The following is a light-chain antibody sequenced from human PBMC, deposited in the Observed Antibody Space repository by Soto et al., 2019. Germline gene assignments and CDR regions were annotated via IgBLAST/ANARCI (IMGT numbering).Light chain of an antibody. CDR1: SSNIGKNT. CDR3: AAWDNSLNGHV. Sequence: QSVLAQPPSVSGTPGQRVTISCSGSSSNIGKNTVSWYQQLPGAAPKPLISTDNQRPSGVPDRFSGSKSGTSASLAISGLQSEDVADYYCAAWDNSLNGHVFGTGTKV. CDR2: TDN. J-gene: IGLJ1*01. V-gene: IGLV1-44*01.